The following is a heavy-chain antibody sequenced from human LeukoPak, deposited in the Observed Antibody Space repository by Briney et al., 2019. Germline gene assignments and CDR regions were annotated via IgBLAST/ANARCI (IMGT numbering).Heavy chain of an antibody. CDR2: IYTSGST. CDR3: ARRGAGYFDY. CDR1: GGSISSGSYY. V-gene: IGHV4-61*02. Sequence: PSETLSLTCTVSGGSISSGSYYWSWIRQPAGKGLEWIGRIYTSGSTNYNPSLKSRVTISVDTSKNQFSLKLSSVTAADTAVYYCARRGAGYFDYWGQGTLVTVSS. D-gene: IGHD1-26*01. J-gene: IGHJ4*02.